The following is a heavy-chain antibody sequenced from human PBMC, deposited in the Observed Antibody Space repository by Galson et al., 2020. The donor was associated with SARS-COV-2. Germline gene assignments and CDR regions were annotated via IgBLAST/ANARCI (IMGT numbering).Heavy chain of an antibody. V-gene: IGHV3-30*04. J-gene: IGHJ5*01. Sequence: GGSLRLSCRASGFTFSSSAMHWVRQAPGKGLEWVAIISYDGTKRYNLDSVKGRFTISRDNSKNTLFLQMDSLTTEDTAVYYCARETDDYTGNWYDFWGQGTLGT. CDR1: GFTFSSSA. CDR3: ARETDDYTGNWYDF. D-gene: IGHD3-3*01. CDR2: ISYDGTKR.